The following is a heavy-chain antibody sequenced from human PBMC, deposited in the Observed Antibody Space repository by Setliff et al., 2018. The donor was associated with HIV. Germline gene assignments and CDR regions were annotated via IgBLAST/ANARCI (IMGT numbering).Heavy chain of an antibody. CDR3: ASDVVVPAATPDDAFDI. V-gene: IGHV1-2*02. D-gene: IGHD2-15*01. CDR1: GYTFIDYF. Sequence: ASVKVSCKASGYTFIDYFIHWVRQAPGQGPEWMGWISPYDLSERISQRFRGRVTMTRDTSINAAYLDLSGLTSDDTAVYYCASDVVVPAATPDDAFDIWGQGTLVTVSS. J-gene: IGHJ3*02. CDR2: ISPYDLSE.